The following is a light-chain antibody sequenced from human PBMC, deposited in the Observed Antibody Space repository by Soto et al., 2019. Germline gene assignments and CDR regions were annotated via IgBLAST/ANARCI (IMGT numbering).Light chain of an antibody. Sequence: DIQVTQAPSSLYASVGDRVTISCRTSQSITNYLNWYQQKPSKAPKLLISVAASLQGGVPSRFSGSGSGTELALTISSLQPDDFATYCCQQSSSTPYIVGQGTKVEIK. CDR3: QQSSSTPYI. CDR2: VAA. V-gene: IGKV1-39*01. J-gene: IGKJ2*01. CDR1: QSITNY.